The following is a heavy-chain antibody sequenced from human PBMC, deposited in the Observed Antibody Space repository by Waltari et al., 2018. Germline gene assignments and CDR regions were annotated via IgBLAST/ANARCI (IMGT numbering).Heavy chain of an antibody. CDR1: GASFSSNHHF. Sequence: HLQLQESGPALVTPSETLSLTCTVSGASFSSNHHFWGWIRQPPGKGLEWITTVYYTGNTYYNPSLQSRVSISVDTSKTHFSLKLKSVTAADAAIYYCASTVPAGGSSFDYWGQGILVTVSS. J-gene: IGHJ4*02. CDR2: VYYTGNT. CDR3: ASTVPAGGSSFDY. D-gene: IGHD3-16*01. V-gene: IGHV4-39*07.